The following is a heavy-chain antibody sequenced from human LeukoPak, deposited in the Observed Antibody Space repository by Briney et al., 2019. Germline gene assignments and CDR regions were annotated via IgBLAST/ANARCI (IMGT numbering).Heavy chain of an antibody. CDR1: GFTISSNS. V-gene: IGHV3-53*01. J-gene: IGHJ4*02. D-gene: IGHD3-10*01. CDR2: IYSSVT. Sequence: GGSLRLSCTVSGFTISSNSMSWVRQAPGKGLEWVSFIYSSVTHYSDSVKGRFTISRDNAKNSLYLQMNSLRAEDTAVYYCARAGLLRGSGSSVDYWGQGTLVTVSS. CDR3: ARAGLLRGSGSSVDY.